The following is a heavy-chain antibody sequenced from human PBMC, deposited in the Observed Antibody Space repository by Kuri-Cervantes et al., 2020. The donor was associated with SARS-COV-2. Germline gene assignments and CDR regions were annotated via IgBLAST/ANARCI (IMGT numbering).Heavy chain of an antibody. J-gene: IGHJ4*02. CDR1: GGTFSSYA. CDR2: IIPIFGTA. Sequence: VKVSCKASGGTFSSYAISWVRQAPGQGLEWMGGIIPIFGTANYAQKLQGRVTITADESTSTAYMELSSLRSEDTAVYYCARSGSGFAASTVGPLDYWGQGTLVTVSS. V-gene: IGHV1-69*13. CDR3: ARSGSGFAASTVGPLDY. D-gene: IGHD2-15*01.